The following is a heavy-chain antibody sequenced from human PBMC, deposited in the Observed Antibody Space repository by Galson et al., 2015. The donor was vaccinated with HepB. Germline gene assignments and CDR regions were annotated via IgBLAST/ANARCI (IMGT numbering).Heavy chain of an antibody. CDR1: GGTFSSYA. D-gene: IGHD7-27*01. J-gene: IGHJ4*02. CDR3: ARTGTGEDYFDY. CDR2: IIPIFGTA. Sequence: SVKVSCKASGGTFSSYAISWVRQAPGQGLEWMGGIIPIFGTANYAQKFQGRVTITADESTSTAYMELSSLRSEDTAVYYCARTGTGEDYFDYWGQGTLVTVSS. V-gene: IGHV1-69*13.